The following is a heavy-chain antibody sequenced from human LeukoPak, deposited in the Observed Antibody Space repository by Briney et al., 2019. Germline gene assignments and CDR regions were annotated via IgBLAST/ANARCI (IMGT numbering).Heavy chain of an antibody. CDR3: ARARRYYDILTGSLDAFDI. CDR2: FDPEDGET. J-gene: IGHJ3*02. V-gene: IGHV1-24*01. CDR1: GYTLTELS. D-gene: IGHD3-9*01. Sequence: ASVKVSCKVSGYTLTELSMHWVRQAPGKGLEWMGGFDPEDGETIYAQKFQGRVTMTEDTSTDTAYMELSSLRSEDTAVYYCARARRYYDILTGSLDAFDIWGQGTMVTVSS.